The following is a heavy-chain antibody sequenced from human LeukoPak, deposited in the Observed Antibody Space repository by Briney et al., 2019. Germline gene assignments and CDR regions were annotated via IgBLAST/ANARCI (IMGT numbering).Heavy chain of an antibody. CDR1: GGSINSYY. V-gene: IGHV4-59*12. Sequence: QTSETLSLTCTVSGGSINSYYWNWIRQPPGKGLEWIGYIYYSGNTNYNPSLKSRVTISVDKSNNQFSLRLSSVTAADTAVYYCASRGYSGLDYWGQGTLVTVSS. CDR3: ASRGYSGLDY. CDR2: IYYSGNT. D-gene: IGHD5-12*01. J-gene: IGHJ4*02.